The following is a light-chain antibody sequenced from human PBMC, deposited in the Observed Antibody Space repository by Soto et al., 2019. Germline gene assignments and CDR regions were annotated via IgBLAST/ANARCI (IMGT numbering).Light chain of an antibody. CDR2: AAS. Sequence: DIQMTQSPSTLSASVGDRVTITCRANQSIYTWLAWYQHKPGKAPKLLIYAASTLQSGVPSRFSGSGSGTDFTLTISSLQPEDFATYYCQQYNSYSPLTFGGGTKVDIK. J-gene: IGKJ4*01. CDR1: QSIYTW. V-gene: IGKV1-5*01. CDR3: QQYNSYSPLT.